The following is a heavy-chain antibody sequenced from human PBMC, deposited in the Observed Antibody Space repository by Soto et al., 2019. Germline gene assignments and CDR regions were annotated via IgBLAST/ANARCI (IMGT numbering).Heavy chain of an antibody. Sequence: QVQLVQSGAEVKKPGASVKVSCKASGYTFTSYGISWVRQAPGQGLEWMGWISAYNGNTNYAQKLQSRVTMTTDTSTSTAYMELRSLRSDDTAVYYCARGAQYYYDSSGYYWFGYWGQGTLVTVSS. CDR2: ISAYNGNT. V-gene: IGHV1-18*04. CDR3: ARGAQYYYDSSGYYWFGY. J-gene: IGHJ5*01. D-gene: IGHD3-22*01. CDR1: GYTFTSYG.